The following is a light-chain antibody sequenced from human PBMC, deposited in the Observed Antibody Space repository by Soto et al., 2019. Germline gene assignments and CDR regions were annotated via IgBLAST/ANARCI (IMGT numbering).Light chain of an antibody. Sequence: EIVLTQSPGTLSLSPGERATLSCRASQSVSSSYLAWYQQKPGQAPRLLIYGASSRATGISDRFSGSGSGTDFTLIISRLEPEDFAVYYCHQYDSSPLTFGGGTKVAIK. V-gene: IGKV3-20*01. CDR3: HQYDSSPLT. CDR1: QSVSSSY. J-gene: IGKJ4*01. CDR2: GAS.